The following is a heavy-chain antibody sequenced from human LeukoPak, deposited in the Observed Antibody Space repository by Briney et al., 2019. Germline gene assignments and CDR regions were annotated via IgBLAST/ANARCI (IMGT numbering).Heavy chain of an antibody. CDR1: GFTFSSYA. V-gene: IGHV3-23*01. J-gene: IGHJ4*02. CDR2: ISGSGGST. D-gene: IGHD5-18*01. Sequence: GGSLRLSCAASGFTFSSYAMSWVRQAPGKGLEWVSAISGSGGSTYYADSVKGRFTISRDNAKNSLYLQMNSLRAEDTAVYYCARDSGGYSSFDYWGQGTLVTVSS. CDR3: ARDSGGYSSFDY.